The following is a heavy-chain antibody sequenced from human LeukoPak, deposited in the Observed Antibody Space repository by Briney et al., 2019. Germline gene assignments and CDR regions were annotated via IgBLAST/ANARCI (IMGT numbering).Heavy chain of an antibody. CDR1: GGSFSGYY. V-gene: IGHV4-34*01. D-gene: IGHD6-25*01. CDR2: INHSGST. Sequence: SETLSLTCAVYGGSFSGYYWSWIRQPPGKGLEWIGEINHSGSTNYNPSLKSRVTISVDTSKNQFSLKLSSVTAADTAVYYCARVSHSGAFDIWGQGTMVTVSS. J-gene: IGHJ3*02. CDR3: ARVSHSGAFDI.